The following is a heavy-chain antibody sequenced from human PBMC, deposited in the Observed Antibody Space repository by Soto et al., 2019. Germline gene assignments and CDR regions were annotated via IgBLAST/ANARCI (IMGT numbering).Heavy chain of an antibody. CDR1: GFTFSSYS. CDR3: ARSIVVVVAAFDY. CDR2: ISSSSSTI. J-gene: IGHJ4*02. V-gene: IGHV3-48*01. D-gene: IGHD2-15*01. Sequence: PGGSLRLSCAASGFTFSSYSMNWVRQAPGKGLEWVSYISSSSSTIYYADSVKGRFTISRDNAKNSLYLQMNSLRAEDTAVYYCARSIVVVVAAFDYWGQGTLVTVSS.